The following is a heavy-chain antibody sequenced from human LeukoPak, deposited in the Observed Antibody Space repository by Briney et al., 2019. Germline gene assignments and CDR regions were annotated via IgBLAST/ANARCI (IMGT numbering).Heavy chain of an antibody. J-gene: IGHJ4*02. CDR1: GFTFSSYW. CDR3: ARGYCSSTSCDYFDY. Sequence: GGSLRLSCAASGFTFSSYWMSWVRQAPGKGREWVANIKQDGSEKYYVDSVKGRFTISRDNAKNSLYLQMNSLRAEDTAVYYCARGYCSSTSCDYFDYWGQGTLVTVSS. V-gene: IGHV3-7*01. CDR2: IKQDGSEK. D-gene: IGHD2-2*01.